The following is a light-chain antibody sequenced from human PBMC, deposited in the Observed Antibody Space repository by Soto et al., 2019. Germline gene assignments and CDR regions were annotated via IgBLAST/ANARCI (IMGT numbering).Light chain of an antibody. V-gene: IGKV1-39*01. Sequence: DIRMTQSPSSLSASVGDRVTLTCRARQNINSYLNWYQHKPGRAPKVLVYGATNLPSGVPSRFSGSGSGTEFTFTISSLQPEDFATYYCQQSHNAPLTFGGGTRVE. CDR1: QNINSY. CDR3: QQSHNAPLT. J-gene: IGKJ4*01. CDR2: GAT.